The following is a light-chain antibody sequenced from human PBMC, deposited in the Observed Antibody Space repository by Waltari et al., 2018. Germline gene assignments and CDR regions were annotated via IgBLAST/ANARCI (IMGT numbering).Light chain of an antibody. V-gene: IGKV2D-29*01. CDR2: EVS. Sequence: EIVLTQTPLSLSVTPGQPASISCKSRERLLHGDGKTYLYWFVQRPGQPPQLLIYEVSIRFSGVPDRISGSGSGTDFTLRVSRVEAEDVGVYYCMQSLQLPYTFGQGTKLEIK. J-gene: IGKJ2*01. CDR1: ERLLHGDGKTY. CDR3: MQSLQLPYT.